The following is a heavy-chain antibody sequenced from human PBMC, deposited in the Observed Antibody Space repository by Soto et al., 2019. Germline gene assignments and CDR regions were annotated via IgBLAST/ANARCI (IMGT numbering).Heavy chain of an antibody. CDR1: GFTFSGYA. V-gene: IGHV3-30-3*01. J-gene: IGHJ4*02. CDR2: ISDDGTNK. D-gene: IGHD5-18*01. Sequence: QVQLVESGGGVVQPGRSLRLSCAASGFTFSGYAMHCVRQAPGKGLEWVAVISDDGTNKHYADSVRGRFTISRDNSKNTLYLQMNSLRAEDTAFYYCARDGSSRGLWLGPDYWGQGTQVTVSP. CDR3: ARDGSSRGLWLGPDY.